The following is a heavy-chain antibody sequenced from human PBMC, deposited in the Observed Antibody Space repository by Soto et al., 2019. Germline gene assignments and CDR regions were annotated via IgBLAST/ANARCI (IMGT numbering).Heavy chain of an antibody. D-gene: IGHD2-2*01. V-gene: IGHV3-30-3*01. CDR3: AREVVPAASRFDP. J-gene: IGHJ5*02. Sequence: GGSLRLSCAASGFTFSSYAMHWVRQAPGKGLEWVAVISYDGSNKYYADSVKGRFTISRDNSKNTLYLQMNSLRAEDTAVYYCAREVVPAASRFDPWGQGTLVTVSS. CDR2: ISYDGSNK. CDR1: GFTFSSYA.